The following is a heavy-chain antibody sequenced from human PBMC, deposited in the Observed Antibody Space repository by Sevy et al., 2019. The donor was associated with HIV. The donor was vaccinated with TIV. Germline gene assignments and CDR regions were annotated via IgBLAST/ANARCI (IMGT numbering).Heavy chain of an antibody. Sequence: GGSLRLSCAASGFTFSSYWMHWVRQAPGKGLVWVSCVNSDGSSTSYADSVKGRFTISRDNAKNTLYLQMNSLRAADTAGYYCARGAAAGTFDYWGQGTLVTVSS. D-gene: IGHD6-13*01. CDR3: ARGAAAGTFDY. CDR2: VNSDGSST. V-gene: IGHV3-74*01. J-gene: IGHJ4*02. CDR1: GFTFSSYW.